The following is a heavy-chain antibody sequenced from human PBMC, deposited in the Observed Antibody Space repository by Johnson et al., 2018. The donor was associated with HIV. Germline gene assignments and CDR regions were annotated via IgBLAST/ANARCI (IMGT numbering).Heavy chain of an antibody. J-gene: IGHJ3*02. Sequence: VQLVESGGGLVQPGGSLTLSCAASGFTFSSYWMHWVRQVAGKGLVWVARINSDGSRTNYADSVKGRFTISRDNAKNTLYLQMNSLRAEDTAVYYCAREVRKAVAGNFDIWGQGTMVTVSS. CDR2: INSDGSRT. CDR3: AREVRKAVAGNFDI. CDR1: GFTFSSYW. V-gene: IGHV3-74*01. D-gene: IGHD6-19*01.